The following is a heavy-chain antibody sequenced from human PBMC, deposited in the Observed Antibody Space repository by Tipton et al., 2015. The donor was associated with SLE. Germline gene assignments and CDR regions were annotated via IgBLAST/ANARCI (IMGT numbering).Heavy chain of an antibody. V-gene: IGHV4-59*11. CDR3: ARGVLDF. Sequence: TLSLTCTVSGGSIRGHYWNWVRQPPGQGLEWIGNINYSGSTKYNPSLKSRVTISVDTSKNQFSLKLSSMTAADTAVYYCARGVLDFWGQGMLVTVSS. J-gene: IGHJ4*02. CDR2: INYSGST. CDR1: GGSIRGHY.